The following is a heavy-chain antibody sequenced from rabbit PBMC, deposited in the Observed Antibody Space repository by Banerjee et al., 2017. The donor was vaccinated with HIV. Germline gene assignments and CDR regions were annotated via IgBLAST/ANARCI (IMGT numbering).Heavy chain of an antibody. V-gene: IGHV1S45*01. J-gene: IGHJ4*01. Sequence: QEQLVESGGGLVQPEGSLTLTCKASGFTLSSYWMWWVRQAPGKGLELIACIYTSTNSTWYATWAKGRFTISKASWTTVTLQMTSLTAADTATYFCAREDTYGYVDYAYAERYFNLWGQGTLVTVS. CDR1: GFTLSSYW. CDR3: AREDTYGYVDYAYAERYFNL. CDR2: IYTSTNST. D-gene: IGHD6-1*01.